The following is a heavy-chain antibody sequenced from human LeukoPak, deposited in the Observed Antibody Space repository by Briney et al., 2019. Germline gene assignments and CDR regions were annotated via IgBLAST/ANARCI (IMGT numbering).Heavy chain of an antibody. V-gene: IGHV4-4*07. CDR2: IYTSGST. D-gene: IGHD1-26*01. Sequence: SETLSLTCTVSGGSISSDYWSWIRQPAGKGLEWIGRIYTSGSTTYNPSLKSRVTMSLDTSTNQFSLKLGSVTAADTAVYYCAIDRGAFDAFDIWGQGTMVSISS. CDR1: GGSISSDY. J-gene: IGHJ3*02. CDR3: AIDRGAFDAFDI.